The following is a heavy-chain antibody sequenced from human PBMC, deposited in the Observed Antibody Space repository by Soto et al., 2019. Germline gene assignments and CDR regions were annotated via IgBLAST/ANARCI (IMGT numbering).Heavy chain of an antibody. Sequence: SETLSLTCTVSGGSISSGDYYWSWIRQPPGKGLEWIGYIYYSGSTYYNPSLKSRVTISIDTSKKQFSLKLNSVTAADTAVYYCAIGPRMWLAGGGYWGQGTQVTVSS. J-gene: IGHJ4*02. V-gene: IGHV4-30-4*01. CDR3: AIGPRMWLAGGGY. D-gene: IGHD6-19*01. CDR2: IYYSGST. CDR1: GGSISSGDYY.